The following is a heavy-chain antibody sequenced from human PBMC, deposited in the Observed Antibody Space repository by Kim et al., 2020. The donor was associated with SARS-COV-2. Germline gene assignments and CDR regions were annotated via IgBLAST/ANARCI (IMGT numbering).Heavy chain of an antibody. Sequence: GGCLRLSCTASGFTFTSHAMSWVRQAPGKGLEWVSVISGSGDSAYYADSVKGRFAISRDNSKNTVSLQMSSLRAEDTAVYYCASEYYFSSRTYYTFDHWGQGTLVTVPS. D-gene: IGHD3-10*01. V-gene: IGHV3-23*01. CDR3: ASEYYFSSRTYYTFDH. J-gene: IGHJ4*02. CDR1: GFTFTSHA. CDR2: ISGSGDSA.